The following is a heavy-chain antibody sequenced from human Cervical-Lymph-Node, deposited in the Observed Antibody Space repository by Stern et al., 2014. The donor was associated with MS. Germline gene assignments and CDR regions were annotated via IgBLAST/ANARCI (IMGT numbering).Heavy chain of an antibody. D-gene: IGHD6-19*01. J-gene: IGHJ6*02. V-gene: IGHV3-23*04. Sequence: EMQLVESGGTLVQPGGPLRLSCAASGFTFSNYAMSWIRQAPGQGLEWISSISGSGGTTFYADSVKGRFTISRDNSKNTLDLQMSSLRAEDAALYYCTKDFTVTGTGYGVDVWGQGTTVTVSS. CDR3: TKDFTVTGTGYGVDV. CDR2: ISGSGGTT. CDR1: GFTFSNYA.